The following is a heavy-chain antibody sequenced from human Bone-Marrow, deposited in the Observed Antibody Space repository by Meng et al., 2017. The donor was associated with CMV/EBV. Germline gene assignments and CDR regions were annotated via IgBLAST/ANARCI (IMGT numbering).Heavy chain of an antibody. D-gene: IGHD2-2*01. CDR2: ISAYNGNT. CDR1: GYTFTDYG. V-gene: IGHV1-18*01. Sequence: ASVKVSCKPSGYTFTDYGISWVRQAPGQGLEWMGWISAYNGNTDYVQKVQGRVTMTTDTSTSTAYMELRSLRSDDTAVYYCARDCSSASCYFFPWGQGTMVTVSS. J-gene: IGHJ3*01. CDR3: ARDCSSASCYFFP.